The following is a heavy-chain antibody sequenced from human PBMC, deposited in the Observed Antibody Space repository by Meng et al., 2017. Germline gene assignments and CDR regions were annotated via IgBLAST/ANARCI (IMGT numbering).Heavy chain of an antibody. D-gene: IGHD3-10*01. CDR1: GGSVSSGSYY. CDR2: IYYSGST. Sequence: QVPLPGSGPGLVWPSGTLSLTCTVSGGSVSSGSYYWSWIRQPPGKGLEWIGYIYYSGSTNYNPSLKSRVTISVDTSKNQFSLKLSSVTAADTAVYYCARAVDGWFGELRDNWFDPWGQETLVTVSS. V-gene: IGHV4-61*01. J-gene: IGHJ5*02. CDR3: ARAVDGWFGELRDNWFDP.